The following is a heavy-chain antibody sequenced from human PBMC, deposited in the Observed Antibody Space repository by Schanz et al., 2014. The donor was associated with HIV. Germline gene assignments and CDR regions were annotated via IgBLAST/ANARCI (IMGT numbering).Heavy chain of an antibody. D-gene: IGHD3-3*01. V-gene: IGHV3-30*18. CDR2: ISYDGINK. Sequence: QVQLVESGGGVVRPGRSLRLSCAASGFTFSSFGMHWVRQAPGKGLEGVAVISYDGINKYYEDSVKGRLTISRDNSKNTLYLQMNSLRAEDTAVYYCAKERITIFGVVITPYFDYWGQGTLVTVSS. CDR1: GFTFSSFG. J-gene: IGHJ4*02. CDR3: AKERITIFGVVITPYFDY.